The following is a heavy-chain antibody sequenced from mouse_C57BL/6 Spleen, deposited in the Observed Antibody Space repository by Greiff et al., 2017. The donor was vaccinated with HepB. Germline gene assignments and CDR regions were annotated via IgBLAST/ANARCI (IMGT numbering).Heavy chain of an antibody. CDR1: GYTFTDYN. J-gene: IGHJ4*01. D-gene: IGHD2-4*01. V-gene: IGHV1-18*01. Sequence: EVQLQQSGPELVKPGASVKIPCKASGYTFTDYNMDWVKQSHGKSLEWIGDINPNNGGTIYNQKFKGKATLTVDKSSSTAYMELRSLTSEDTAVYYCARGDDYSPAKKVDYAMDYWGQGTSVTVSS. CDR2: INPNNGGT. CDR3: ARGDDYSPAKKVDYAMDY.